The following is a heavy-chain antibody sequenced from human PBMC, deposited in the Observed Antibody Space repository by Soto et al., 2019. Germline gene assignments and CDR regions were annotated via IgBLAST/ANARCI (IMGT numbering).Heavy chain of an antibody. J-gene: IGHJ5*02. D-gene: IGHD2-2*01. V-gene: IGHV3-23*01. Sequence: GGSLRLSCAASGFTFSSYAMSWVRQAPGKGLEWVSAISGSGGSTYYADSVKGRFTISRDNSKNTLYLQMNSLRSEDTAVYYCARDAWVVPAAIRVPRETNWFDPWGQAALVTVSS. CDR1: GFTFSSYA. CDR3: ARDAWVVPAAIRVPRETNWFDP. CDR2: ISGSGGST.